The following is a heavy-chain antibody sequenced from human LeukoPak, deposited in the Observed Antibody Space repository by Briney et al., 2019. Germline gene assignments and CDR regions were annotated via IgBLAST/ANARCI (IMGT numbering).Heavy chain of an antibody. J-gene: IGHJ3*01. CDR1: AFIFSGHW. Sequence: GGSLRPSCEGSAFIFSGHWMNWVRQTPGKGLEWVASIKEDGREKLYVESLEGRLTIARDNAKESLHLQMRNLRVEDTAVYYCTRALGHSVLAFDVWGQGTVVIVS. CDR2: IKEDGREK. V-gene: IGHV3-7*03. D-gene: IGHD3-16*01. CDR3: TRALGHSVLAFDV.